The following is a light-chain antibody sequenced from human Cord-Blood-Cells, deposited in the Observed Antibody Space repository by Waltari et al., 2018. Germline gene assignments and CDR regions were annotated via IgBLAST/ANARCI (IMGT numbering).Light chain of an antibody. J-gene: IGKJ1*01. V-gene: IGKV3-20*01. CDR2: GAS. CDR3: QQYGSSPRT. CDR1: QSVSSSY. Sequence: LSPGERATLSCRASQSVSSSYLAWYQQKPGQAPRLLIYGASSRATGIPDRFSGSGSGTDFTLTISRLEPEDFAVYYCQQYGSSPRTFGQGTKVEIK.